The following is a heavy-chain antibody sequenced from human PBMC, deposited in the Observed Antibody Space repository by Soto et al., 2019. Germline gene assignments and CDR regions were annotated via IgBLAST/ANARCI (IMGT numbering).Heavy chain of an antibody. J-gene: IGHJ4*02. CDR3: ARSPRSSPYFDY. V-gene: IGHV5-51*01. CDR2: IYPGGHET. Sequence: GESLKISCQCSGYTSSNFWIGWVRQLPGKGLEWMGIIYPGGHETRYSPSFHGKVTISADKSINTAYLQWNSLEASDTAFYFCARSPRSSPYFDYWGQGALVTVSS. CDR1: GYTSSNFW. D-gene: IGHD6-13*01.